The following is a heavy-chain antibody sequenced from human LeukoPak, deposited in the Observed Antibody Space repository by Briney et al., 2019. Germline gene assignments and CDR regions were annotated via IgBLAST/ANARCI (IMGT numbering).Heavy chain of an antibody. D-gene: IGHD1-20*01. Sequence: ASVKVSCKVSGYTLTELSMHWVRQAPGKGLEWMGGFDPEDGETIYARKFQGRVTMTEDTSTDTAYMELSSLRSEDTAVYYCATDPRSSVTGTRGVYFDYWGQGTLVTVSS. CDR3: ATDPRSSVTGTRGVYFDY. J-gene: IGHJ4*02. V-gene: IGHV1-24*01. CDR1: GYTLTELS. CDR2: FDPEDGET.